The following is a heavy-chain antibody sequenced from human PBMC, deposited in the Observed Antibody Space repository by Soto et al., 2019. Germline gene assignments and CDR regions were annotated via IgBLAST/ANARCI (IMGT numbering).Heavy chain of an antibody. D-gene: IGHD3-16*01. V-gene: IGHV4-61*01. CDR1: GGSVSSGSYY. Sequence: QVQLQESGPGLVKPSETLSLTCTVSGGSVSSGSYYWSWIRQPPGKGLEWIGCISYSGSTNYNPSLKSRLTISVDTSKNQFSLKLNSVTAADTAVYYCARGARYGDFWGQGTMVTVSS. CDR3: ARGARYGDF. CDR2: ISYSGST. J-gene: IGHJ3*01.